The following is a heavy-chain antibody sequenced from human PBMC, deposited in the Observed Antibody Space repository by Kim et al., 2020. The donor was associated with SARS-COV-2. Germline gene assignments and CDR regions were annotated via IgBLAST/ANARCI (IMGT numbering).Heavy chain of an antibody. Sequence: GGSLRLSCAASGFTFSSYAMHWVRQAPGKGLEWVAVISYDGSNKYYADSVKGRFTISRDNSKNTLYLQMNSLRAEDTAVYYCAREGGSSTSPRRSYYYG. J-gene: IGHJ6*01. CDR3: AREGGSSTSPRRSYYYG. V-gene: IGHV3-30-3*01. D-gene: IGHD2-2*01. CDR2: ISYDGSNK. CDR1: GFTFSSYA.